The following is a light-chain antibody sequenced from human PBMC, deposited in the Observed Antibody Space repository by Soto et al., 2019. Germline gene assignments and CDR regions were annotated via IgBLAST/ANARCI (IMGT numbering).Light chain of an antibody. V-gene: IGKV3-20*01. CDR1: ESISSSY. CDR3: QQYGSAPPWT. J-gene: IGKJ1*01. Sequence: EIVLTQSPSTLSWSPGERATLSCRATESISSSYLAWYQQKPGQAPRLLIYGASSRATGIPDRFSGSGSGTDFTLTISRLEPEDFAVYYCQQYGSAPPWTFGQGTKVDIK. CDR2: GAS.